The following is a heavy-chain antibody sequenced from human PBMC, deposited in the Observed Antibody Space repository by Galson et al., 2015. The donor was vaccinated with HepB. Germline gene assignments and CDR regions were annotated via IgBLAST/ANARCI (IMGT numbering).Heavy chain of an antibody. V-gene: IGHV4-34*01. CDR3: AREKVDGDYDY. D-gene: IGHD4-17*01. CDR2: INHSGST. J-gene: IGHJ4*02. CDR1: GGSFSGYY. Sequence: TLSLTCAVYGGSFSGYYWSWIRQPPGKGLEWIGEINHSGSTNYNPSLKSRVTISVDTSKNQFSLKLSSVTAADTAVYYCAREKVDGDYDYWSQGTLVTVSS.